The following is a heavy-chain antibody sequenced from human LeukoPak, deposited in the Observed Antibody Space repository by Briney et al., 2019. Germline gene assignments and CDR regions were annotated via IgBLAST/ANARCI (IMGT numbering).Heavy chain of an antibody. V-gene: IGHV1-46*01. D-gene: IGHD2-2*01. CDR1: GYTFTNRY. Sequence: ASVKVSCKTSGYTFTNRYMRWVRQAPGQGLEWVGIINPSGGSTSYAQKFQGRITLTRDTSTSTVYMELSSLKSEDTALYYCARGHDIVIVPAVTMVGIVDYWGQGTLVSVST. CDR2: INPSGGST. CDR3: ARGHDIVIVPAVTMVGIVDY. J-gene: IGHJ4*02.